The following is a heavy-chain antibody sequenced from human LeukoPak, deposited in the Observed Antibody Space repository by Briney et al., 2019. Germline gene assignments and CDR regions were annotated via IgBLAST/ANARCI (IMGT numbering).Heavy chain of an antibody. CDR1: GFTFTTSA. D-gene: IGHD3-9*01. Sequence: SVKVSCKTSGFTFTTSAMQWVRQARGQRLEWIGWIVVGSGNTNYAQKFQERVTITRDMSTSTAYMELSSLRSEDTAVYYCARYLPWSSGDEGFDYWGQGTLVTVSS. V-gene: IGHV1-58*02. J-gene: IGHJ4*02. CDR3: ARYLPWSSGDEGFDY. CDR2: IVVGSGNT.